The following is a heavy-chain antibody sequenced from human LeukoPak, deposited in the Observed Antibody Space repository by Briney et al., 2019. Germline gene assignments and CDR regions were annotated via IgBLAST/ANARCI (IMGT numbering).Heavy chain of an antibody. D-gene: IGHD4-17*01. CDR2: ISAYNGNT. V-gene: IGHV1-18*01. Sequence: ASVKVSCKASGGTFSSYAISWVRQAPGQGLEWMGWISAYNGNTNYAQKLQGRVTMTTDTSTSTAYMELRSLRSDDTAVYYCAREKGDYGDYAYGMDVWGQGTTVTVSS. J-gene: IGHJ6*02. CDR1: GGTFSSYA. CDR3: AREKGDYGDYAYGMDV.